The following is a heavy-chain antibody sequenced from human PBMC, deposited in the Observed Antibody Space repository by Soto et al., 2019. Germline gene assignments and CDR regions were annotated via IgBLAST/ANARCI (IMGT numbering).Heavy chain of an antibody. D-gene: IGHD1-26*01. V-gene: IGHV1-2*04. CDR3: ARGFSNSGFESFFFYMDR. J-gene: IGHJ6*01. CDR2: INPNSGGT. Sequence: ASVKVSCKASGYTFTGYYMHWVRQAPGQGLEWMGWINPNSGGTNYAQKFQGWVTMTRDTSISTAYMELSRLRTDDTAVYYCARGFSNSGFESFFFYMDRWGQGTPVTVSS. CDR1: GYTFTGYY.